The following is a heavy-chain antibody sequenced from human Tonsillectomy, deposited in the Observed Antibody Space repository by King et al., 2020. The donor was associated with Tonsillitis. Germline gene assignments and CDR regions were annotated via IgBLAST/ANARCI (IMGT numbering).Heavy chain of an antibody. CDR3: ARNGYFYHSSGFYYIDYFDS. J-gene: IGHJ4*02. CDR1: GFTFSTSA. V-gene: IGHV3-23*01. CDR2: ISGSGDSS. Sequence: VQLLESGGGLVQPGGSLRLSCAASGFTFSTSAMSWVRQAPWKGLEWVSAISGSGDSSYYADSVKGRFTISSDISKNTLYLQMNSLGADDTAVYYCARNGYFYHSSGFYYIDYFDSWGQGTLLTVSS. D-gene: IGHD3-22*01.